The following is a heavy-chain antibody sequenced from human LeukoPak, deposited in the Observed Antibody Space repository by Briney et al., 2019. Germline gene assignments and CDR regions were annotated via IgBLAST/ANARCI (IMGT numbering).Heavy chain of an antibody. CDR3: ARGTGTFDY. V-gene: IGHV6-1*01. Sequence: PSQTLSLTCAISGDSVSSNSDAWSWIRLSPSRGLEWLGRTYYRSKWYNDYAESVESRITINSDTSKNQFSLQLNSVTPEDTAVYYCARGTGTFDYWGQGTLVTVSS. CDR2: TYYRSKWYN. CDR1: GDSVSSNSDA. D-gene: IGHD3-10*01. J-gene: IGHJ4*02.